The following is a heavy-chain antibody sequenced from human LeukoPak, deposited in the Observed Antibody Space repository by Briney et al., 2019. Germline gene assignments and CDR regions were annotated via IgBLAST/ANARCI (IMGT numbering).Heavy chain of an antibody. CDR2: INHSGST. V-gene: IGHV4-34*01. CDR1: GGSFSGYY. J-gene: IGHJ6*03. Sequence: PSETLSLTCAVCGGSFSGYYWSWIRQPPGKGLEWIGEINHSGSTNYNPSLKSRVTISVDTSKNQFSLKLSSVTAAYTAVYYCARHKDYYYFYMDVWAKDTRV. CDR3: ARHKDYYYFYMDV.